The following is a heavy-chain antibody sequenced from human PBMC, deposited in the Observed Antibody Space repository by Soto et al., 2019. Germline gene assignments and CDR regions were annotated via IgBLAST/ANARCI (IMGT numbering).Heavy chain of an antibody. CDR2: IKQDGSEK. CDR3: ATFITIFGVDDAFDI. CDR1: GFTFSSYW. D-gene: IGHD3-3*01. V-gene: IGHV3-7*01. J-gene: IGHJ3*02. Sequence: GGSLRLSCAASGFTFSSYWMSWVRQAPGKGLEWVANIKQDGSEKYYVDSVKGRFTISRDNAKNSLYLQMNSLRAEGTAVYYCATFITIFGVDDAFDIWGQGTMVTVSS.